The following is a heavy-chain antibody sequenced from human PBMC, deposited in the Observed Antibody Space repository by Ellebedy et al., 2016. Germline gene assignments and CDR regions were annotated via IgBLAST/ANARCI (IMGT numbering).Heavy chain of an antibody. Sequence: SETLSLXXTVSGGSISSGSYYWSWIRQSPGKGLEWIGCIYNSGSTNYNPSLKSRVTISLDTSKNQFSLRLSSVTAADTAVYYCARSQYYYYYYMDVWGKGTTVTVSS. CDR2: IYNSGST. V-gene: IGHV4-61*01. CDR1: GGSISSGSYY. CDR3: ARSQYYYYYYMDV. J-gene: IGHJ6*03.